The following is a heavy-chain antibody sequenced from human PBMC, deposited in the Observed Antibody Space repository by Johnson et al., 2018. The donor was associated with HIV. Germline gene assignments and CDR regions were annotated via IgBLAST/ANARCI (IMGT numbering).Heavy chain of an antibody. CDR1: GFTFGDYV. Sequence: EVQVVESGGGLVQPGQSLRLSCTASGFTFGDYVMSWVRQAPGKGLEWVGFIRSDAYGGQTEYAASVKDRFSISRDDSQRIAYLQMNILKTDETYYPGSVKGRFTISRENAKNSLYLQMNSLRAGDTAVDYGAKEFPTRGPFDIWGQGTMVTVSS. J-gene: IGHJ3*02. D-gene: IGHD3-16*01. V-gene: IGHV3-49*04. CDR2: IRSDAYGGQT. CDR3: VKGRFTISRENAKNSLYLQMNSLRAGDTAVDYGAKEFPTRGPFDI.